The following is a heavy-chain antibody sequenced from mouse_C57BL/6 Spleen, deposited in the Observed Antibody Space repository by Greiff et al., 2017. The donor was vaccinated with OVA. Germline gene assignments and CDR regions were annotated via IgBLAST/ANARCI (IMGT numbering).Heavy chain of an antibody. CDR3: ARDSSGPYYFDY. J-gene: IGHJ2*01. V-gene: IGHV1-53*01. D-gene: IGHD3-2*02. CDR2: INPSNGGT. Sequence: QVQLKQSGTELVKPGASVKLSCKASGYTFTSYWMHWVKQRPGQGLEWIGNINPSNGGTNYNEKFKSKATLTVDKSSSTAYMQLSSLTSEDSAVYYCARDSSGPYYFDYWGQGTTLTVSS. CDR1: GYTFTSYW.